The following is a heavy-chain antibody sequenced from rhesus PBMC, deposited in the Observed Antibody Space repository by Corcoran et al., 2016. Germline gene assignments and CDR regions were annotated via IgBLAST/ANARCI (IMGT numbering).Heavy chain of an antibody. V-gene: IGHV5-2*01. CDR3: AKDFVY. Sequence: EVQLVQSGAEGKRPGESLKIACKTSGYSFTSYWISWVRQMPGKGLEWMGAIDPSDSDTRYSPSFQGQVTISADKSISTAYLQWSSLKASDSATYYCAKDFVYWGQGVLVTVSS. CDR1: GYSFTSYW. J-gene: IGHJ4*01. CDR2: IDPSDSDT. D-gene: IGHD3-3*01.